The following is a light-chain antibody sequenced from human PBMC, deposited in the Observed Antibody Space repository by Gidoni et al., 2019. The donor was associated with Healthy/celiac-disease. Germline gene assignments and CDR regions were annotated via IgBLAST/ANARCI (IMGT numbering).Light chain of an antibody. V-gene: IGKV3-15*01. J-gene: IGKJ4*01. Sequence: IVITHSPATLSVSPGERATLPCRASQSVSSNLAWYQQKPGQAPRLLIYGASTRATGIPARFSGSGSGTEFTLTISSLQSEDFAVYYCQQYNNWPDTFGGGTKVEIK. CDR2: GAS. CDR3: QQYNNWPDT. CDR1: QSVSSN.